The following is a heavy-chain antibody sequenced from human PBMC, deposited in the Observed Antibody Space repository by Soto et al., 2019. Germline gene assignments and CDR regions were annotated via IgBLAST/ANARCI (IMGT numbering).Heavy chain of an antibody. J-gene: IGHJ4*02. CDR2: IIPIFGTA. D-gene: IGHD5-18*01. CDR1: GGTFSSYS. CDR3: ARPRGYSYPSYFDY. Sequence: SVEVSCKASGGTFSSYSISWARQAPGQGLEWMGGIIPIFGTANYAQKFQGRVTITADESTSTAYMELSSLRSEDTAVYYCARPRGYSYPSYFDYWGQGTLVTV. V-gene: IGHV1-69*13.